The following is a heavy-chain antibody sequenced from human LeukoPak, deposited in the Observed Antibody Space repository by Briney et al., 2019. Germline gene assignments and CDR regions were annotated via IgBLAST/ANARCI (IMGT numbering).Heavy chain of an antibody. Sequence: SETLSLTCTVSGDSISNGGSISNGGHYWSWIRQFPGKGLEWIGYIYHSGNTYYNPSLESRVTISVDTSENRFSLRLNSVTAADTAIYYCARDTRIEWLRFLDYWGQGILVTVSS. CDR3: ARDTRIEWLRFLDY. D-gene: IGHD5-12*01. J-gene: IGHJ4*02. CDR1: GDSISNGGSISNGGHY. CDR2: IYHSGNT. V-gene: IGHV4-31*03.